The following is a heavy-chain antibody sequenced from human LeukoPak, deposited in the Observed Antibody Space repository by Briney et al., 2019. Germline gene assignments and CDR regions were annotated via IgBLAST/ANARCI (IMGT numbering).Heavy chain of an antibody. J-gene: IGHJ6*02. CDR3: ARGGDSSGYLNHYYYGMDV. CDR1: GGSIRNYY. Sequence: SETLSLTCIVSGGSIRNYYWNWIRQSPGKGLEWIGFIHYSGSTHYRPTLKSRVTMSVDTSKNQFSLKLTSVTAADTAVYYCARGGDSSGYLNHYYYGMDVWGQGTTVTVPS. CDR2: IHYSGST. V-gene: IGHV4-59*01. D-gene: IGHD5-18*01.